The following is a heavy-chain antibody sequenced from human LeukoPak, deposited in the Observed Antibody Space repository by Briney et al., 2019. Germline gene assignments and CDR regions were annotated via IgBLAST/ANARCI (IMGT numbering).Heavy chain of an antibody. CDR2: TRDDASKT. D-gene: IGHD2-15*01. Sequence: PGGSLRLSCTGPGFTFRSYGMHWVRQAPGKGLEWVAYTRDDASKTCYGGSVKGRFTISRDNSKNTLYLHMNSVRGEDTAMYYCANGDCRGGRCSSGAHWGQGTLVTVSS. V-gene: IGHV3-30*02. J-gene: IGHJ4*02. CDR1: GFTFRSYG. CDR3: ANGDCRGGRCSSGAH.